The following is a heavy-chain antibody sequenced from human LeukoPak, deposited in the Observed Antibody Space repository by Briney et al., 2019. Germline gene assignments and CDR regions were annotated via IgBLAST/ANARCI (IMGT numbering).Heavy chain of an antibody. CDR2: IIPIFGTA. CDR3: ARSGYCSSTSCYSARFDP. J-gene: IGHJ5*02. V-gene: IGHV1-69*05. D-gene: IGHD2-2*03. CDR1: GGTFSSYA. Sequence: ASVKLSRTASGGTFSSYAISWVRQAPGQGLEWMGGIIPIFGTANYAQKFQGRVTITTDESTSTAYMELSSLRSQDTAVYYCARSGYCSSTSCYSARFDPWGQGTLVTVSS.